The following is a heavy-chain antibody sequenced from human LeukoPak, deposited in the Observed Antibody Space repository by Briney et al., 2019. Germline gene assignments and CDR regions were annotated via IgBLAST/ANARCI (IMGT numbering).Heavy chain of an antibody. V-gene: IGHV1-2*02. CDR3: ARDIWEIFGVVLNTPSFNWFDP. CDR1: GYTFTGYY. Sequence: ASVKVSCKASGYTFTGYYMHWVRQAPGQGLEWMGWSNPNSGGTNYAQKFQGRVTMTRDTSISTAYMELSRLRSDDTAVYYCARDIWEIFGVVLNTPSFNWFDPWGQGTLVTVSS. CDR2: SNPNSGGT. J-gene: IGHJ5*02. D-gene: IGHD3-3*01.